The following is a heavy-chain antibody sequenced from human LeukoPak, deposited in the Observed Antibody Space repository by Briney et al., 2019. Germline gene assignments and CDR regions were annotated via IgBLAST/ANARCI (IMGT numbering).Heavy chain of an antibody. J-gene: IGHJ4*02. CDR1: GFPFSEYS. CDR2: IGISSGNT. CDR3: ARDHNYAFDN. V-gene: IGHV3-11*06. D-gene: IGHD1-1*01. Sequence: GGSLGLSCAASGFPFSEYSMNWVRQAPGKGLEWISYIGISSGNTKYADSVKGRFTISGDNAKNSLYLQMNSLRVEDTAVYYCARDHNYAFDNWGQGTLVTVSS.